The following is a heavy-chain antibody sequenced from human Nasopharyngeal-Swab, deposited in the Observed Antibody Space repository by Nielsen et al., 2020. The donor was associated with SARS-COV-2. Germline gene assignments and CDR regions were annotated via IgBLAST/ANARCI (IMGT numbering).Heavy chain of an antibody. Sequence: WIRQPPGKGLEWIGRLYYSGSTYYNPSLKSRVTISVDTSKTQFSLKLSSVTAADTAVYYCARAYYYDSSGYYIRGAYFDYWGQGTLVTVSS. J-gene: IGHJ4*02. CDR2: LYYSGST. D-gene: IGHD3-22*01. CDR3: ARAYYYDSSGYYIRGAYFDY. V-gene: IGHV4-39*01.